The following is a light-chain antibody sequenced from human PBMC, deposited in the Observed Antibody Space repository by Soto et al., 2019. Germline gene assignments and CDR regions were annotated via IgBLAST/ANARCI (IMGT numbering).Light chain of an antibody. CDR2: GGV. Sequence: EIVMTQSPASVSVSPGETVTLSCRASENIGSTLGWYQQKPGQAPRLVIYGGVARATDVPGRFSGSGSGTGYTLTISSLQSEDFAVYYCQQYFNWPLTFGQGTKVDIK. V-gene: IGKV3-15*01. J-gene: IGKJ1*01. CDR3: QQYFNWPLT. CDR1: ENIGST.